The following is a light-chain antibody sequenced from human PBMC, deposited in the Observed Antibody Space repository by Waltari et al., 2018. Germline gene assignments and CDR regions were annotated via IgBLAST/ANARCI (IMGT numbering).Light chain of an antibody. CDR1: QSVSSSY. J-gene: IGKJ4*01. CDR3: QQYGSSPFT. CDR2: GAS. V-gene: IGKV3-20*01. Sequence: EIVLTQSPGTLSFSPGERATLAFGAIQSVSSSYLAWYQQKPGQAPRLLIYGASSRATGIPDRFSGSGSGTDFTLTISRLEPEDFAVYYCQQYGSSPFTFGGGTKVEIK.